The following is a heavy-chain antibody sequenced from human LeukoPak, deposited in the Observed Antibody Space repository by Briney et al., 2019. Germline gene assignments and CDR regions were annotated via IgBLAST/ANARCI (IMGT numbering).Heavy chain of an antibody. D-gene: IGHD3-22*01. J-gene: IGHJ4*02. CDR1: GYTFTGYY. V-gene: IGHV1-2*02. CDR2: INPNSGGT. Sequence: ASVKVSCKASGYTFTGYYMHWVRQAPGQGLECMGWINPNSGGTNYAQKFQGRVTMTRDTSISTAYMELSRLRSDDTAVYYCARSTYYDSGGYYYFGYWGQGTLVTVSS. CDR3: ARSTYYDSGGYYYFGY.